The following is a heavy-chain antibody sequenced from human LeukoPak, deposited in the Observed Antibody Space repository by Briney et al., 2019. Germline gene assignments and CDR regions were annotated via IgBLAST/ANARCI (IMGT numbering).Heavy chain of an antibody. V-gene: IGHV3-30*03. Sequence: GRSLRLSWAASGFSFSSYGMHWIRQASGKGLEWVALISHAGSNEYYAASVKGRFTISRDNSNNTFYLQMNSLRPEDTAVYHCSRGGAPAVYFDYWGQGALVIVSS. D-gene: IGHD1-26*01. CDR3: SRGGAPAVYFDY. J-gene: IGHJ4*02. CDR1: GFSFSSYG. CDR2: ISHAGSNE.